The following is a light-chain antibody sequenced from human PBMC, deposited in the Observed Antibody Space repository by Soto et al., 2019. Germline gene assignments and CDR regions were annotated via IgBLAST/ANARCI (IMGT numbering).Light chain of an antibody. V-gene: IGKV1-39*01. CDR2: AAS. Sequence: DIQMTQSPSTLSASVGDRVTVTCRASQSVGTWLAWYQQKPGKAPNLLISAASNLQSGVPSRFSGSGSGTDFTLTISSLQPEDFATYYCQHSYTTPPWTFGQGTKVDIK. J-gene: IGKJ1*01. CDR3: QHSYTTPPWT. CDR1: QSVGTW.